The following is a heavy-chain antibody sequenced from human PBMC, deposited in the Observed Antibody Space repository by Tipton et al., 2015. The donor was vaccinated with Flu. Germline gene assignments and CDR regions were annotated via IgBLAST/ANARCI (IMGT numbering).Heavy chain of an antibody. CDR2: IYYSGIT. Sequence: TLSLTCTVSGGSISSYYWSWIRQPPGKGLEWIGYIYYSGITNYNPSLKSRVTISVDTSKNQFSLRLSSVTAADTAVYYCARVGGDYRDTSGFIPWFDLWGQGTRVTVSS. D-gene: IGHD3-22*01. V-gene: IGHV4-59*01. CDR3: ARVGGDYRDTSGFIPWFDL. CDR1: GGSISSYY. J-gene: IGHJ5*02.